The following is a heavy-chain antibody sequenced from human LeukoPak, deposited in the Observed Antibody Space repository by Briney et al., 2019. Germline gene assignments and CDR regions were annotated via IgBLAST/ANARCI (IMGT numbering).Heavy chain of an antibody. V-gene: IGHV4-31*03. CDR2: TFHNGKA. Sequence: SETLSLTCTVSGGALTINDYYWTWIRRHPGKGLEWIGYTFHNGKAYYNPSLKSRATISVDTSKNQFSLSLRSVTAADTAFYYCAKYSSGYYYGLNWGQGALVTVAS. CDR1: GGALTINDYY. J-gene: IGHJ4*02. CDR3: AKYSSGYYYGLN. D-gene: IGHD3-22*01.